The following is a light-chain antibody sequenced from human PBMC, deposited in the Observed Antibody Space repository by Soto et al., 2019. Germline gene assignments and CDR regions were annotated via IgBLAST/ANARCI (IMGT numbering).Light chain of an antibody. V-gene: IGKV1-9*01. J-gene: IGKJ1*01. CDR3: QQLNSYPRT. CDR1: QGISNS. CDR2: AAF. Sequence: DIQLTQSPSFLSASVGDRVTITCRASQGISNSLAWYQQKLGKAPNLLIYAAFTLQSGVPSRFSGSGSGTEFTLTISSLQPEDFATYYCQQLNSYPRTFGQGTKVEIK.